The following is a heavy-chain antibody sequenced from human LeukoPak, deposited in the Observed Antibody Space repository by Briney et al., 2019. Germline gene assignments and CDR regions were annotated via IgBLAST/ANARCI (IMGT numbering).Heavy chain of an antibody. CDR3: ANEYSKGDV. V-gene: IGHV3-23*01. CDR1: GFEFSGYA. CDR2: VSASGGST. J-gene: IGHJ3*01. D-gene: IGHD4-11*01. Sequence: GGSLRLSCAASGFEFSGYAMSWVRQAPGKGLEWVSAVSASGGSTYYADSVKGRFTISRDNSKNTLYLQMNSLRAEDAAVYYCANEYSKGDVWGQGTMVTVSS.